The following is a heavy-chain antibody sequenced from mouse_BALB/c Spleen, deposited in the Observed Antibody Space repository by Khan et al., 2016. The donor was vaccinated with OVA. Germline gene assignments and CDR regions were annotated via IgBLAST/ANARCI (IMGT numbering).Heavy chain of an antibody. J-gene: IGHJ3*01. CDR3: ARNYDYDEGLAY. D-gene: IGHD2-4*01. CDR1: VFSLTTYG. CDR2: IWSGGTT. V-gene: IGHV2-2*02. Sequence: QVQLKQSGPGLVQPSQSLSITCTVSVFSLTTYGVHWVRQSPGKGLEWLGVIWSGGTTDYSAAFISRLSITKDNSKSQVFFKMNSLQANDTAIYYCARNYDYDEGLAYWGQGTLVTVS.